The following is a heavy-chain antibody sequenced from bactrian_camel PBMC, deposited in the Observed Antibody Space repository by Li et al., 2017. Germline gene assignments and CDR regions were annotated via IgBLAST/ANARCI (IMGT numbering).Heavy chain of an antibody. Sequence: HVQLVESGGGSVQPGGSLTLSCVAPSYTYGANCMGWLRQTPGKKREGVAGIYTGGDGTFYYANSVKGRFTITHDNTKNTHFLEMSNLQPEDSAVYYRAAVSTGPCLSVISRGSPQRGDFQFWGQGTQVTVS. CDR3: AAVSTGPCLSVISRGSPQRGDFQF. V-gene: IGHV3S54*01. CDR1: SYTYGANC. CDR2: IYTGGDGT. D-gene: IGHD7*01. J-gene: IGHJ4*01.